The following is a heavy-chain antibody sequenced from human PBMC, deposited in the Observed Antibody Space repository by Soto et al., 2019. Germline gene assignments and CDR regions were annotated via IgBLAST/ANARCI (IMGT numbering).Heavy chain of an antibody. J-gene: IGHJ4*02. CDR2: ISYDGINK. V-gene: IGHV3-30*18. CDR1: GFIFSSYG. CDR3: AKSVYNWNDGFFDY. D-gene: IGHD1-1*01. Sequence: QVQLVESGGGVVQPGRSLRLSCAASGFIFSSYGMHWVRQAPGKGLEWVAVISYDGINKYYSDSVKGRFTISRDNSKNTLYLQMNSLRAEDTAVYYCAKSVYNWNDGFFDYWGQGTRGHRLL.